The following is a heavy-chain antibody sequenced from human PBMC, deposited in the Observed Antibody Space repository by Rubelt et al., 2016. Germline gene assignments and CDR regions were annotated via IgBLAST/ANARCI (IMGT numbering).Heavy chain of an antibody. CDR3: ARVVYGSGDY. CDR2: IDSDGSST. Sequence: EVQLLESGGGLVQPGGSLRLSCAASGFTFSSYAMSWVRQAPGKGLEWVSGIDSDGSSTSYAASVKGRFTISRDNAKNTLYLQMNSLRAEDTAVYYCARVVYGSGDYWGQGTLVTVSS. J-gene: IGHJ4*02. CDR1: GFTFSSYA. D-gene: IGHD3-10*01. V-gene: IGHV3-74*02.